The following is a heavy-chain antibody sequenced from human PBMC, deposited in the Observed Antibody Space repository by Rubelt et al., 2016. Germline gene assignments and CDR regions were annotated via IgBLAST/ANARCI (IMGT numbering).Heavy chain of an antibody. CDR2: INHSGST. J-gene: IGHJ6*02. Sequence: QLQLQESGPGLVKPSETLSLTCTVSDGSISSSTHYWGWIRQPPGKGLEWIGEINHSGSTNYNPSLKSRVTISVDTSQNQLVAKLCSVTAADTVVYKGARLTGGTYDDFGMAVWGQGSTVTVSS. D-gene: IGHD7-27*01. V-gene: IGHV4-39*07. CDR3: ARLTGGTYDDFGMAV. CDR1: DGSISSSTHY.